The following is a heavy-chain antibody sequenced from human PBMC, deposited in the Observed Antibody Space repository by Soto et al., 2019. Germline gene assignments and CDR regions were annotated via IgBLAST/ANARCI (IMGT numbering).Heavy chain of an antibody. J-gene: IGHJ4*02. CDR1: GGTFSSYA. D-gene: IGHD6-19*01. CDR2: IIPIFGTA. V-gene: IGHV1-69*01. Sequence: QVPLVQSGAEVKKPGSSVKVSCKASGGTFSSYAISWVRQAPGQGLEWMGGIIPIFGTANYAQKFQGRVTITADESTSTAYRELGSLRSDDTAVYYCAIESESSGWYPCRTDGGQGTLVTVSS. CDR3: AIESESSGWYPCRTD.